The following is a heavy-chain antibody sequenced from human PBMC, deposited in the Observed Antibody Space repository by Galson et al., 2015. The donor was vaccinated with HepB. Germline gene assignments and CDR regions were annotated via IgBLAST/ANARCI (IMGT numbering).Heavy chain of an antibody. CDR1: GFTFSSYA. J-gene: IGHJ2*01. V-gene: IGHV3-23*01. CDR2: ISGSGGST. CDR3: AKDARADYCGGDCYRSYWYFDL. D-gene: IGHD2-21*02. Sequence: SLRLSCAASGFTFSSYAMSWVRQAPGKGLEWVSAISGSGGSTYYADSVKGRFTISRDNSKNTLYLQMNSLRAEDTAVYYCAKDARADYCGGDCYRSYWYFDLWGRGTLVTVSS.